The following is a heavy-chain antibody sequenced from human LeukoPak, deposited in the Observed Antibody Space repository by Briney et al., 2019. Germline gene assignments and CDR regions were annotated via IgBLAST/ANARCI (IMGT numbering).Heavy chain of an antibody. J-gene: IGHJ5*02. V-gene: IGHV4-39*07. CDR3: ARAPGGLNGHEVWFDP. CDR2: IYYSGST. Sequence: SETLSLTCTVSGGSISSSSYYWGWIRQPPGKGLEWIGSIYYSGSTYYNPSLKSRVTISVDTSKNQFSLRLSSVTAADTAVYYCARAPGGLNGHEVWFDPWGQGTLVTVSS. D-gene: IGHD2-8*01. CDR1: GGSISSSSYY.